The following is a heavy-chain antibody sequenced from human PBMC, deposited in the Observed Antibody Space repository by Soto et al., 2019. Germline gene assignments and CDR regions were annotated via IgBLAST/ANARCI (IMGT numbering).Heavy chain of an antibody. V-gene: IGHV4-59*01. CDR1: GGSISSYY. CDR2: IYYSGST. J-gene: IGHJ6*03. Sequence: SETLSLTCTVSGGSISSYYWSWIRQPPGKGLEWIGYIYYSGSTNYNPSLKSRVTISVDTSKNQFSLKLSSVTAADTAVYYCAGNRLTRNYYYMDVWGKGTTVTVSS. CDR3: AGNRLTRNYYYMDV. D-gene: IGHD1-1*01.